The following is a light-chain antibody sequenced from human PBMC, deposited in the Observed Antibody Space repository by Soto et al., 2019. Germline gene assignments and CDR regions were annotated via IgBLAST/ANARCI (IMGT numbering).Light chain of an antibody. CDR3: QQYHTFSIA. V-gene: IGKV1-5*01. CDR2: DSS. Sequence: IQMTQSPATLSASVGPSLTVSCRASQSISTWLAWYQQKPGRAPKVLIYDSSSLESGVPSRFSGSGSGTDFTLTISGLQTDDFATYYCQQYHTFSIAFGQGTRLEIK. CDR1: QSISTW. J-gene: IGKJ5*01.